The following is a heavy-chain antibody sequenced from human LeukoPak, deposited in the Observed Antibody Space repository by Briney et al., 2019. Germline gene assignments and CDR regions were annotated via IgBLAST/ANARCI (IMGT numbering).Heavy chain of an antibody. CDR1: GFTFSNYA. CDR2: ISSSGGST. CDR3: AKGLRYSDN. V-gene: IGHV3-23*01. D-gene: IGHD3-9*01. J-gene: IGHJ4*02. Sequence: PGGSLRLSCAASGFTFSNYAMSWVRQAPGKGLEWVSSISSSGGSTFYADSVKGRFTISRDKSKNTLHLQMNSLKAEDTAVYYCAKGLRYSDNWGQGTLVTVSS.